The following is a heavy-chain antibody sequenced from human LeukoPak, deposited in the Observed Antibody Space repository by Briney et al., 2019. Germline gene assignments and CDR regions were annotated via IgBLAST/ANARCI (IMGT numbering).Heavy chain of an antibody. J-gene: IGHJ4*02. CDR2: IDPSGGST. V-gene: IGHV1-46*01. D-gene: IGHD1-26*01. CDR3: ARGSSGSYLNYFDY. Sequence: ASVKVSCKASGYTFTHYYMHWVRQAPGQGLEWMGIIDPSGGSTSYAQMFQGRVIMTRDTSTTTVYMELSSLRSEGTAVYYCARGSSGSYLNYFDYWGQGTLVTVSS. CDR1: GYTFTHYY.